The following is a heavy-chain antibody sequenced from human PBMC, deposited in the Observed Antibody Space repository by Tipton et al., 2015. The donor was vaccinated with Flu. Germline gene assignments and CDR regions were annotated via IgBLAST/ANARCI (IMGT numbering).Heavy chain of an antibody. CDR3: ARGLTPRRSITMVRGVDAFVI. V-gene: IGHV4-59*01. Sequence: LRLSCTVSGGSISSYYWSWIRQPPGKGLEWIGYIYYSRSTKFNPSLKSRVTISVDTSKNQFSLKLSSVTAEDTAVYYCARGLTPRRSITMVRGVDAFVIWGQWTMVPVSS. CDR2: IYYSRST. J-gene: IGHJ3*02. CDR1: GGSISSYY. D-gene: IGHD3-10*01.